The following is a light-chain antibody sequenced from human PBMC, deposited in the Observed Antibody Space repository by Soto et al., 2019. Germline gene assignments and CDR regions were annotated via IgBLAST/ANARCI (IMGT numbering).Light chain of an antibody. CDR1: QSVSSF. V-gene: IGKV3-11*01. J-gene: IGKJ1*01. Sequence: EIVLTQSPATLSLSPGERATLSCRASQSVSSFLAWYQQKPGQAPSLLVYDASKRATGIPARFSGSGSGTDFTLTISSLEPEDFAVYYCQQRSNWPRTFGQGTKVEIK. CDR2: DAS. CDR3: QQRSNWPRT.